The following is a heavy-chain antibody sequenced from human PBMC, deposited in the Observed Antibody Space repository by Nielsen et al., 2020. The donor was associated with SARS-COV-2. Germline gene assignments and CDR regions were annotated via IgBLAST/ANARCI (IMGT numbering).Heavy chain of an antibody. CDR2: IYSGGST. CDR3: ARASMIVVVITPFDY. Sequence: GGSLRLSCAASGFTVSSNYTSWVRQAPGKGLEWVSVIYSGGSTYYADSVKGRFTISRDNSKNTLYLQMNSLRAEDTAVYYCARASMIVVVITPFDYWGQGTLVTVSS. J-gene: IGHJ4*02. D-gene: IGHD3-22*01. V-gene: IGHV3-66*02. CDR1: GFTVSSNY.